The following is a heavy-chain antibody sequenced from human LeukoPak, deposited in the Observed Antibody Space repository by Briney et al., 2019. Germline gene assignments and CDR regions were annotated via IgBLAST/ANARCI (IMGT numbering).Heavy chain of an antibody. D-gene: IGHD5-18*01. CDR3: ARRAPYSYEWSTLDY. CDR1: GGSISSYY. V-gene: IGHV4-59*08. Sequence: SETLSLTCTVSGGSISSYYWSWMRQPPGKGLEWIGYIYYSGSTNYNPSLKSRVTISVDTSKNQFSLKLSSVTAADTAVYYCARRAPYSYEWSTLDYWGQGTLVTVSS. J-gene: IGHJ4*02. CDR2: IYYSGST.